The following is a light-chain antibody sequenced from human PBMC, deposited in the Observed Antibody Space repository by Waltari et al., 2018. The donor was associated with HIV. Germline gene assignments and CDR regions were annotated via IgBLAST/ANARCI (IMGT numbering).Light chain of an antibody. V-gene: IGLV1-47*01. J-gene: IGLJ2*01. CDR3: AAWDDTLTVV. CDR2: RNN. CDR1: SSNIGTNY. Sequence: QSVLTQPPSASGTPGQRVTISCSGTSSNIGTNYVYWYQQFPGTAPKLLIYRNNKRPSGVPDRFSGSKSGTSASRDISGLRSDDEAEYYCAAWDDTLTVVFGGGTKLTVL.